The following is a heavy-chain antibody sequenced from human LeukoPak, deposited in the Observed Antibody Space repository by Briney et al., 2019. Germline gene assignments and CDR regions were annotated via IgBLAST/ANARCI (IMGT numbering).Heavy chain of an antibody. D-gene: IGHD5-24*01. CDR2: IYYTGGP. J-gene: IGHJ4*02. CDR1: GASITDYY. V-gene: IGHV4-59*01. CDR3: AYGGDAYKTGY. Sequence: SETLSLTCTVSGASITDYYWSWIRQPPAKGLEWIGYIYYTGGPNYNPSLKSRVTLSLDRSQNQFSLKLTSVTAADTAVYYCAYGGDAYKTGYWGQGTLVTVSS.